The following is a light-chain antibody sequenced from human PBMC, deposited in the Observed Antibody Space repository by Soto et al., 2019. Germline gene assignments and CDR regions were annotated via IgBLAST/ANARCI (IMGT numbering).Light chain of an antibody. J-gene: IGKJ4*01. CDR3: QQYGSSPLLT. CDR2: GAS. CDR1: QSVSSSY. Sequence: EIVFTQSAGTLSVSPGERATVSFRASQSVSSSYLAWYQQKPGQAPRLLIYGASSRATGIPDRFSGSGSGTDFTLTISRLEPEDFAVYYCQQYGSSPLLTFGGGTKVDIK. V-gene: IGKV3-20*01.